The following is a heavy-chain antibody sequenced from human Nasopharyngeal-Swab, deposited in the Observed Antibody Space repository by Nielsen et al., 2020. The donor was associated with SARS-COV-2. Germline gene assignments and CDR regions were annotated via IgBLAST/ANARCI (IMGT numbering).Heavy chain of an antibody. J-gene: IGHJ4*02. D-gene: IGHD3-22*01. Sequence: GESQKISCAASGLTFSRYTMHWVRQAPGKGLEWVAVIAYDGSNKYYADSVKGQFTISRDISKNTLYLQMNSLRAEDTAVFYCASTPLDSSGYYYAFHYWGRGTLVTVSS. CDR1: GLTFSRYT. CDR3: ASTPLDSSGYYYAFHY. CDR2: IAYDGSNK. V-gene: IGHV3-30-3*01.